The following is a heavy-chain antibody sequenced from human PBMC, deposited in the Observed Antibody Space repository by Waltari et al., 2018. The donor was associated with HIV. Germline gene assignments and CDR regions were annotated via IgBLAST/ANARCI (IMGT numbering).Heavy chain of an antibody. D-gene: IGHD3-10*01. Sequence: QVQLQESGPGLVRPSQTLSPTCPVSGGAITSGSYYWSWIRQPAWKELECIGRVYTSGNTDYNPSLRSRVTLSVDTSNNQFSLKLSSLTAADTAVYYCARALDYYESGSFPWWFFDLWGRGTLVTVSS. CDR2: VYTSGNT. CDR1: GGAITSGSYY. V-gene: IGHV4-61*02. CDR3: ARALDYYESGSFPWWFFDL. J-gene: IGHJ2*01.